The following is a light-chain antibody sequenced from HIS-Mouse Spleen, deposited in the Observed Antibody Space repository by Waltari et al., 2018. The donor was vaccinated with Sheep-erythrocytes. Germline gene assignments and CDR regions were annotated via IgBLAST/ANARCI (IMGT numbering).Light chain of an antibody. J-gene: IGLJ3*02. CDR1: SSDVGSYNL. V-gene: IGLV2-23*01. CDR3: CSYAGSSTPWV. Sequence: QSALTQPAPVSGSPGQSLTIPCTGTSSDVGSYNLVSWYQQHPGKAPKRRIYEGSKRPSGVSKRFSGPKSGNTASLTISGLQAEDEADCYCCSYAGSSTPWVFGGGTKLTVL. CDR2: EGS.